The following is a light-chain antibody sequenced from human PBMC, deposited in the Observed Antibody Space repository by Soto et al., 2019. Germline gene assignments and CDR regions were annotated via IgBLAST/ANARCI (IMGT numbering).Light chain of an antibody. CDR2: GAS. Sequence: EVVMTQSPASLSVSPGGRATLSFRASQSVSRNLAWYQQKPGQAPRLLIYGASTRATGIPARFSGSGSGTDFTLTISSLQAEDVAVYYCQQYYHSPLTFGLGTRLEIK. CDR1: QSVSRN. V-gene: IGKV3-15*01. J-gene: IGKJ5*01. CDR3: QQYYHSPLT.